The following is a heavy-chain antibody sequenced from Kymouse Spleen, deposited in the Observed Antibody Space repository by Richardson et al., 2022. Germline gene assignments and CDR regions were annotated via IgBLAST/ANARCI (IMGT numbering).Heavy chain of an antibody. Sequence: EVQLVESGGGLVQPGGSLRLSCAASGFTFSSYWMSWVRQAPGKGLEWVANIKQDGSEKYYVDSVKGRFTISRDNAKNSLYLQMNSLRAEDTAVYYCARDCYSNHVDYYYYGMDVWGQGTTVTVSS. D-gene: IGHD4-11,IGHD4-11*01. CDR3: ARDCYSNHVDYYYYGMDV. CDR1: GFTFSSYW. J-gene: IGHJ6*02. V-gene: IGHV3-7*01. CDR2: IKQDGSEK.